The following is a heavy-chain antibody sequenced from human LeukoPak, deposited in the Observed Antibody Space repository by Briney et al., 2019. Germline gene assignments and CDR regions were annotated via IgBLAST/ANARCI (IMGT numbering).Heavy chain of an antibody. J-gene: IGHJ4*02. Sequence: GGSLRLSCAVSGITLSNYGMSWVRQAPGKGLEWVAGISDSGGSTNYADSVKGRFTISRDNPKNTLYLQMNSLRAEDTAVYFCAKRGVVIRVILVGFHKEAYFFDSWGQGALVTVSS. CDR1: GITLSNYG. CDR3: AKRGVVIRVILVGFHKEAYFFDS. CDR2: ISDSGGST. V-gene: IGHV3-23*01. D-gene: IGHD3-22*01.